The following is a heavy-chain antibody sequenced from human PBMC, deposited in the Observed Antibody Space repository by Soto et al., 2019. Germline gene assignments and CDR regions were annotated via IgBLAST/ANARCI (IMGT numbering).Heavy chain of an antibody. CDR2: FDPEDGET. CDR1: GYTLTELS. V-gene: IGHV1-24*01. D-gene: IGHD3-16*02. J-gene: IGHJ4*02. CDR3: ATEGRYDYVWGSYRYGYYFDY. Sequence: ASVKVSCKVSGYTLTELSMHWVRQAPGKGLEWMGGFDPEDGETIYAQKFQGRVTMTEDTSTDAAYMEPSSLRSEDTAVYYCATEGRYDYVWGSYRYGYYFDYWGQGTLVTVSS.